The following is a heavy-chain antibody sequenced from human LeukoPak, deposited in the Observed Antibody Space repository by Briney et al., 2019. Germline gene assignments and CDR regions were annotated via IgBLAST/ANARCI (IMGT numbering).Heavy chain of an antibody. D-gene: IGHD6-13*01. J-gene: IGHJ3*02. V-gene: IGHV3-48*03. CDR2: ISSSGSTI. CDR3: ARGDSSSYAFDI. CDR1: GFTFSSYE. Sequence: GGSLRFSCAASGFTFSSYEMNWVRQAPGKGLEWVSYISSSGSTIYYADSVKGRFTISRDNAKNSLYLQMNSLRAEDTAVYYCARGDSSSYAFDIWGQGTMVTVSS.